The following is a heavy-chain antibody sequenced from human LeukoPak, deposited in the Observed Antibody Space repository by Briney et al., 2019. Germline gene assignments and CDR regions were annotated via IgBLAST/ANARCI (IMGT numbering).Heavy chain of an antibody. D-gene: IGHD1-26*01. V-gene: IGHV3-7*04. J-gene: IGHJ2*01. CDR1: GFTFSSYW. CDR3: AGGESNGVGDWYFDL. CDR2: IKQDGSEK. Sequence: GGSLRLSCAASGFTFSSYWMSWVRQAPGKGLEWVANIKQDGSEKYYVDSVKGRFTISRDNAKNSLYLQMNSLRAEDTAVYYCAGGESNGVGDWYFDLWGRGTLVTVSS.